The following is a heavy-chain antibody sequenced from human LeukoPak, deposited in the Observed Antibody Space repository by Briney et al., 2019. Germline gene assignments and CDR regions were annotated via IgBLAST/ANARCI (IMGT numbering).Heavy chain of an antibody. J-gene: IGHJ4*02. V-gene: IGHV3-21*01. CDR1: GFTFSSYS. D-gene: IGHD6-25*01. CDR2: ISSSSSYI. Sequence: GGSLRLSCAASGFTFSSYSMNWVRQAPGKGLEWVSSISSSSSYIYHADSVKGRFTISRDNAKNSLYLQMNSLRAEDTAVYYCAGGTGGGYWGQGTLVTVSS. CDR3: AGGTGGGY.